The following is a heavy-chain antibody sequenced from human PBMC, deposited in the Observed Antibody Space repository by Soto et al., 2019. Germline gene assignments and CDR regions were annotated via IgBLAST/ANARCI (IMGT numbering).Heavy chain of an antibody. Sequence: QVQLVQSGAEVKKPGASVKVSCKASGYTFSDHDINWVRQASGQGPEWLGWMNPNSGATGYAQNFQGRVTMTRDTSKRTAYMELSSLRTEDTAVYYCARVGGNGNDDYFDSWGQGTLVTVSS. D-gene: IGHD1-1*01. V-gene: IGHV1-8*01. J-gene: IGHJ4*02. CDR3: ARVGGNGNDDYFDS. CDR2: MNPNSGAT. CDR1: GYTFSDHD.